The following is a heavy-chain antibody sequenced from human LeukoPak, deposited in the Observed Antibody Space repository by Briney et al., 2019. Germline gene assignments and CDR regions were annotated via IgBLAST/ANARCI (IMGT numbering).Heavy chain of an antibody. J-gene: IGHJ6*02. CDR3: ARDPVGAAGNRDV. CDR1: GFTFSSYS. Sequence: AGSLRLSCAASGFTFSSYSMNWVRQAPGKGLEWVSTISNSSSYIYYADSVKGRFTISRDNAKNSLYLQMNSLSAEDPAVYYCARDPVGAAGNRDVWGQGTTVTVSS. CDR2: ISNSSSYI. V-gene: IGHV3-21*01. D-gene: IGHD6-13*01.